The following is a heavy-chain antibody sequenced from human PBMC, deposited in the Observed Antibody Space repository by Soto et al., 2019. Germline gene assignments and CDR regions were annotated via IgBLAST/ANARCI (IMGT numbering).Heavy chain of an antibody. Sequence: QVQLQESGPGLVKPSQTLSLTCTVSGGSISSGGYYWSWIRQHPGKGLEWIGYIYYSGSTYYNPSLKSRVNISVETSKSQFSLKMSSVTAADTAVYYCARRNAVVPDYGMDVWGQGTTVTVSS. CDR3: ARRNAVVPDYGMDV. V-gene: IGHV4-31*03. CDR1: GGSISSGGYY. J-gene: IGHJ6*02. CDR2: IYYSGST. D-gene: IGHD2-2*01.